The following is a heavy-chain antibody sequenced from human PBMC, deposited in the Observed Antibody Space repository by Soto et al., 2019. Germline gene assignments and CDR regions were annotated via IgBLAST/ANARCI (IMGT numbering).Heavy chain of an antibody. CDR1: GFTFSNAW. V-gene: IGHV3-15*01. CDR2: IKSKTDGGTT. D-gene: IGHD3-9*01. J-gene: IGHJ4*02. Sequence: PGGSLRLSCAASGFTFSNAWMSWVRQAPGKGLEWVGRIKSKTDGGTTDYAAPVKGRFTISRDDSKNTLYLQMNSLKTEDTAVYYCTTDILGVLRYFDWLTLDYWGQGTLVTVSS. CDR3: TTDILGVLRYFDWLTLDY.